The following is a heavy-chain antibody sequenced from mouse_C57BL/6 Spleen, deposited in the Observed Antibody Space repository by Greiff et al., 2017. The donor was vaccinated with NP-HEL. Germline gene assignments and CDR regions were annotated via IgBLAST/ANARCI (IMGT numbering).Heavy chain of an antibody. CDR2: ISYDGSN. CDR1: GYSITSGYY. J-gene: IGHJ1*03. V-gene: IGHV3-6*01. CDR3: ARGGSNFWYFDV. Sequence: EVKLMESGPGLVKPSQSLSLTCSVTGYSITSGYYWNWIRQFPGNKLEWMGYISYDGSNNYNPSLKNRISITRDTSKNQFFLKLNSVTTEDTATYYCARGGSNFWYFDVWGTGTTVTVSS. D-gene: IGHD2-5*01.